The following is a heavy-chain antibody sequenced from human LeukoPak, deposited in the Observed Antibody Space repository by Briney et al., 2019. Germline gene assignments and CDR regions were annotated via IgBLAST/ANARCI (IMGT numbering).Heavy chain of an antibody. V-gene: IGHV4-38-2*02. CDR3: ARGTYGYYMDV. CDR1: NYSISNSHY. D-gene: IGHD4-17*01. Sequence: PSQTLSLTCSGSNYSISNSHYWDWIRQPPGRGRAWIGSIYRSGSTFYNPSLKSRVTISLDTSKNQFSLKLSSVTAADTAVYFCARGTYGYYMDVWGKGTTVTVSS. J-gene: IGHJ6*03. CDR2: IYRSGST.